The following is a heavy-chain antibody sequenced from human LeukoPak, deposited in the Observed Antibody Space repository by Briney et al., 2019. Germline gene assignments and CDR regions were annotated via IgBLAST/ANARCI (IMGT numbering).Heavy chain of an antibody. CDR2: ISGSGGST. Sequence: PGGSLRLSCAASGFTFSSYAMSWVRQAPGKGLEWVSAISGSGGSTYYADSVKGRFTISRDNFKNTLYLQMNSLRAEDTAVYYCAKVFRRFGVKKPHDYWGQGTLVTVSS. V-gene: IGHV3-23*01. D-gene: IGHD3-10*01. CDR3: AKVFRRFGVKKPHDY. J-gene: IGHJ4*02. CDR1: GFTFSSYA.